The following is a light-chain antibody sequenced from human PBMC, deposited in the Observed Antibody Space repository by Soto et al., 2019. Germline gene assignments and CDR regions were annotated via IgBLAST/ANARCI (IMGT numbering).Light chain of an antibody. Sequence: DIRMTQSPSSLSESVGDRVTITCRASQSISSYLNWYQQKPGKAPKLLIYAASSLQSGVPSRFSGSGSGTDFTLTSSSLQPEDFATYYCQQSYSTPLTCGGGTKVEIK. CDR2: AAS. CDR1: QSISSY. J-gene: IGKJ4*01. CDR3: QQSYSTPLT. V-gene: IGKV1-39*01.